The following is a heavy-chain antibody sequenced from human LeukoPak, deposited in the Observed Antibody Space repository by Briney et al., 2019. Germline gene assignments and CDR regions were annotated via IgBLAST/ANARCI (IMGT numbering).Heavy chain of an antibody. V-gene: IGHV4-61*02. CDR2: IYTSGST. J-gene: IGHJ6*03. CDR3: ARGVWAVAGRYYYYMDV. CDR1: GGSISSGSYY. D-gene: IGHD6-19*01. Sequence: SETLSLTCTVSGGSISSGSYYWSWIRQPAGKGLEWIGRIYTSGSTTYNPSLKSRVTMSADTSKNQFSLKLSSVTAADTAVYYCARGVWAVAGRYYYYMDVWGKGTTVTVSS.